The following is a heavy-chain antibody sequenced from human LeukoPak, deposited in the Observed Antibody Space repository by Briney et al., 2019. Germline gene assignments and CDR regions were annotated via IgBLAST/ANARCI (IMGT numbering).Heavy chain of an antibody. V-gene: IGHV3-11*01. J-gene: IGHJ4*02. CDR3: ARDRGLGGNYYCDY. CDR2: ISTSGSTI. CDR1: GFIFSDYY. Sequence: GGSLRLSCAASGFIFSDYYMSWIRQAPGKGLEWVSYISTSGSTIYYADSVKGRFTISRDNAKNSLYLQMNSLRAEDTAVYYCARDRGLGGNYYCDYWGQGTLVTVSS. D-gene: IGHD1-26*01.